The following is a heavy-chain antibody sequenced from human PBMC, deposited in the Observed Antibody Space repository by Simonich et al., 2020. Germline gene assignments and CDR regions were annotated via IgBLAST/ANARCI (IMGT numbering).Heavy chain of an antibody. D-gene: IGHD6-6*01. CDR1: GYTFTGYY. CDR2: LHPNSGGT. J-gene: IGHJ6*03. Sequence: QVQLVQSGAEVKKPGASVKVSCKASGYTFTGYYMHWVQQAPGQGLEGKGWLHPNSGGTNYAQKLQGRVTMTRDTSISTAYMELSRLRSDDTAVYYCARDRAARYYYYYYMDVWGKGTTVTVSS. V-gene: IGHV1-2*02. CDR3: ARDRAARYYYYYYMDV.